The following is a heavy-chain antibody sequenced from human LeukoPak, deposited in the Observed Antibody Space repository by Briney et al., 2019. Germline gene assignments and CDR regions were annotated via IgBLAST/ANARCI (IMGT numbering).Heavy chain of an antibody. CDR3: ATFRLGLYDAFDI. CDR2: ISSSSSYI. J-gene: IGHJ3*02. V-gene: IGHV3-21*01. D-gene: IGHD2-2*02. CDR1: GFTFSSYS. Sequence: PGGSLRLSCAASGFTFSSYSMNWVRQAPGKGLEWVSSISSSSSYIYYADSVKGRFTISRDNAKNSLYLQMNSLRAKDTAVYYCATFRLGLYDAFDIWGQGTMVTVSS.